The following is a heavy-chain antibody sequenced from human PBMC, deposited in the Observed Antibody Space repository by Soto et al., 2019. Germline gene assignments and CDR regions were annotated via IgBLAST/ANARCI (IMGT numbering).Heavy chain of an antibody. J-gene: IGHJ5*02. V-gene: IGHV3-23*01. Sequence: EVQLLESGGGLVQPGGSLRLSCAASGFTFSSYVMSWVRQAPGKGLEWVSAISGSGGSTYYADSVKGRFTISRDNSKNTLYLQMNSLRAEDTAVYYCGRDIVVVVAATDWFDPWGQGTLVTVSS. CDR3: GRDIVVVVAATDWFDP. D-gene: IGHD2-15*01. CDR2: ISGSGGST. CDR1: GFTFSSYV.